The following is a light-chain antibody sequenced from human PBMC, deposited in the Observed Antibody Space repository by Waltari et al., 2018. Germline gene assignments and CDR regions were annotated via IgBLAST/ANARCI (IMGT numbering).Light chain of an antibody. V-gene: IGKV3-15*01. CDR2: GAS. Sequence: EIVMTQSPATLSVSPGERATLSCRASQSVSSNLAWYQQKPGQAPRLLIYGASTRATGIPARFGGSGSGTEFTRTISSLQSEDFAVYYCQQYNNWPWVTFGPGTKVDIK. CDR3: QQYNNWPWVT. CDR1: QSVSSN. J-gene: IGKJ3*01.